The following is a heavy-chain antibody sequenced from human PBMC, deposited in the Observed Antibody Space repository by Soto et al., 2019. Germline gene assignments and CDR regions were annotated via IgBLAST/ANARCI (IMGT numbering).Heavy chain of an antibody. CDR1: GYTFSSYH. CDR3: ARDLPPVDY. J-gene: IGHJ4*02. Sequence: QIQLVQSGAEVKKPGASVKVSCKASGYTFSSYHITWVRQAPGQGLEWMGWISAYNGNTNYAQNLQGRFTMTTDPSTSTAYMERRSLRSDDTAVYYCARDLPPVDYWGQGTLVTVSS. CDR2: ISAYNGNT. V-gene: IGHV1-18*01.